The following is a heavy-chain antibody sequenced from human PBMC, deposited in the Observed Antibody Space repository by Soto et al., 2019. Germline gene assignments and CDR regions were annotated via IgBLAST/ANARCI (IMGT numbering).Heavy chain of an antibody. D-gene: IGHD3-10*01. CDR3: ARHRPGCDDRNRRSDFDF. CDR1: GGSISGFY. CDR2: VHYTGST. V-gene: IGHV4-59*08. J-gene: IGHJ4*02. Sequence: PSETLSLTCTVSGGSISGFYWSWIRQPPGEGLEWIGYVHYTGSTSYSPSLSSRLIVSIDTSKSQFSLNLRSVTAADTAVYYCARHRPGCDDRNRRSDFDFWGQGALVTASS.